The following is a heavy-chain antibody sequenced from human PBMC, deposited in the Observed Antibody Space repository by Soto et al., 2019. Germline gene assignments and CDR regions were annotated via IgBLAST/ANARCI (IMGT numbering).Heavy chain of an antibody. J-gene: IGHJ4*02. Sequence: PGEGLEWMGWITPNIGNTSYAQKFQGRVTITTDESTSTAYMELSSLRSEDTAVYYCGRSRHRNYVPGFDFWGQRPLVTVPS. CDR2: ITPNIGNT. V-gene: IGHV1-69*05. D-gene: IGHD1-7*01. CDR3: GRSRHRNYVPGFDF.